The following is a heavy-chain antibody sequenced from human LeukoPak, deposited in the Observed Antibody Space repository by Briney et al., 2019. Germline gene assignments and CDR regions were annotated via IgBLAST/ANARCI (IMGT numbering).Heavy chain of an antibody. V-gene: IGHV3-23*01. J-gene: IGHJ4*02. Sequence: PGGSLRLSCAASGFTFSSYAMSWVRQAPGKGLEWVSAISGSGSSTYYADSVKGRFTISRDNSKNTLYLQMNSLRAEDTAVYHCAKESAYSGSRGWYYFDFWGQGTLVTVSS. CDR1: GFTFSSYA. D-gene: IGHD6-19*01. CDR2: ISGSGSST. CDR3: AKESAYSGSRGWYYFDF.